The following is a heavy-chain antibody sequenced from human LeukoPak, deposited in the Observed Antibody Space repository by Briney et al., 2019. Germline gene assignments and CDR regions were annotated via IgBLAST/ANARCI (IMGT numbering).Heavy chain of an antibody. V-gene: IGHV3-48*01. CDR2: ISRSSSTI. Sequence: PGGSLRLSCAASGFTISSYGMHWVRQAPGKGLEWVSYISRSSSTIYYADSVKGRFTISRDNAKNSVYLQMNSLRAEDTAVYYCARDPYSSSSFDYRGQGTLVTVSS. CDR3: ARDPYSSSSFDY. D-gene: IGHD6-6*01. J-gene: IGHJ4*02. CDR1: GFTISSYG.